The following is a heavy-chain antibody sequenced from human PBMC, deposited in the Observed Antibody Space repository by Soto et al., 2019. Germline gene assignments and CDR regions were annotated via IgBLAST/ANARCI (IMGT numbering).Heavy chain of an antibody. Sequence: VSCKASGGPFSSYAISWVRQAPGQGLEWMGGIIPIFGTANYAQKFQGRVTITADESTSTAYMELSSLRSEDTAVYYCARDPRPRKRPYYYYGMDVWGQGTTVTVSS. CDR3: ARDPRPRKRPYYYYGMDV. CDR1: GGPFSSYA. CDR2: IIPIFGTA. V-gene: IGHV1-69*01. J-gene: IGHJ6*02.